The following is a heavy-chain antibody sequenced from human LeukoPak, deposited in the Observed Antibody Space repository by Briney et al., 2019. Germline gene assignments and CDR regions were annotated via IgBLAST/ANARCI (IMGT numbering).Heavy chain of an antibody. Sequence: ASVKVSCKASGYTFTNNDINWVRQATGQGIEWMGWVSPDSGDTGYAPNFRGRVTMTTDTSINTAYMELTSLTSEDTAIYYCTRGRAAGDWGRETLVTV. CDR2: VSPDSGDT. CDR3: TRGRAAGD. D-gene: IGHD6-19*01. J-gene: IGHJ4*02. CDR1: GYTFTNND. V-gene: IGHV1-8*01.